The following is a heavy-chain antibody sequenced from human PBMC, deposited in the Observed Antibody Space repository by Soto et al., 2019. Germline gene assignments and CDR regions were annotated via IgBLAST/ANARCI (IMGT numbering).Heavy chain of an antibody. J-gene: IGHJ6*02. Sequence: SETLSLTCTVSGGSISSGDYSWSWIRQPPGKGLEWIGYIYYSGSTYYNPSLKSRVTISVDTSKNQFSMKLSSVTAADTAVYYCARAGDVDTAIPYGMDVWGQGTTVT. CDR2: IYYSGST. V-gene: IGHV4-30-4*01. CDR1: GGSISSGDYS. CDR3: ARAGDVDTAIPYGMDV. D-gene: IGHD5-18*01.